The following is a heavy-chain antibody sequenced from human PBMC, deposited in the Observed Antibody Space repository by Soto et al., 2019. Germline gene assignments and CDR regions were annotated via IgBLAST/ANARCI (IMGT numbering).Heavy chain of an antibody. Sequence: GGSLRLSCAASGFTFSSYGMHWVRQAPGKGLEWVAVISYDGSNKYYADSVKGRFTISRDNSKNTLYLQMNSLRSDDTAVYYCARGALLEWLTNNFDYWGQGTLVTVSS. CDR1: GFTFSSYG. D-gene: IGHD3-3*02. J-gene: IGHJ4*02. CDR3: ARGALLEWLTNNFDY. V-gene: IGHV3-30*03. CDR2: ISYDGSNK.